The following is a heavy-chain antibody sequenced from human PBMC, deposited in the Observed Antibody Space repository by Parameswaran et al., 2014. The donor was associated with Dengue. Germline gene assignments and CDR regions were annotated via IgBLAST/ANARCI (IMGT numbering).Heavy chain of an antibody. J-gene: IGHJ4*02. CDR2: IKQDGSEK. CDR3: ARCGWELLTPHFDY. V-gene: IGHV3-7*01. Sequence: GSLRLSCAASGFTFSSYWMSWVRQAPGKGLEWVANIKQDGSEKYYVDSVKGRFTISRDNAKNSLYLQMNSLRAEDTAVYYCARCGWELLTPHFDYWGQGTLVTVSS. D-gene: IGHD1-26*01. CDR1: GFTFSSYW.